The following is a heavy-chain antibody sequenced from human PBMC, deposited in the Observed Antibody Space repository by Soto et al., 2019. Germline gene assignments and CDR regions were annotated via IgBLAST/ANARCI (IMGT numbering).Heavy chain of an antibody. V-gene: IGHV5-51*01. CDR3: ARHRTWIQRPYGMDV. CDR1: GYSFTSYW. Sequence: EVQLVQSGAEVKKPGESLKISCKGSGYSFTSYWIGWVRQMPGKGLEWMGIIYPGDSDTRYSPSFQGQVTISADKSISTAYLQWSSLKASDTAMYYCARHRTWIQRPYGMDVWGQGTTVTVSS. CDR2: IYPGDSDT. D-gene: IGHD5-18*01. J-gene: IGHJ6*02.